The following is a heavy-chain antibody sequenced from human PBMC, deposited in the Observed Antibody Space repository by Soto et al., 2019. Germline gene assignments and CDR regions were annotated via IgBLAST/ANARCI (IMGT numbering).Heavy chain of an antibody. Sequence: ASVKVSCKASGGTFSSYAISWVRQAPGQGLEWMGGIIPIFGTANYAQKFQGRVTITADESTSTAYMELSGLRSEDTAVYYCARVYSNYATNYYYYGMDVWGQGTTVTVSS. CDR2: IIPIFGTA. J-gene: IGHJ6*02. V-gene: IGHV1-69*13. CDR1: GGTFSSYA. CDR3: ARVYSNYATNYYYYGMDV. D-gene: IGHD4-4*01.